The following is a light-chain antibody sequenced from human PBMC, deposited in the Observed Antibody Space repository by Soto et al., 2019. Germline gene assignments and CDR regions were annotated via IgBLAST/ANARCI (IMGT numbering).Light chain of an antibody. CDR2: AAS. V-gene: IGKV1-8*01. Sequence: AIRMTQSPSSFSASTGDRVTITCRASQGISSYLAWYQQKPGKAPKLLNYAASTLQSGVPSRFSGSGSGTDLTLTISSLQSEDFATYYCQQYYSYPPTFGQGTKVEIK. J-gene: IGKJ1*01. CDR3: QQYYSYPPT. CDR1: QGISSY.